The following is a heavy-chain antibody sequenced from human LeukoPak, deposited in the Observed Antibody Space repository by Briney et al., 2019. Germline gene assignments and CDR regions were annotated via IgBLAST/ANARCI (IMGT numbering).Heavy chain of an antibody. CDR2: INSDGSST. CDR1: GFTLSSYW. Sequence: GGSLRLSRAASGFTLSSYWMHWVRQAPGKGLVWVSRINSDGSSTNYADSVTGRFTISRDNSKNTLYLQMNSLRVEDTAVYYCAKDYSVSNWCFDLWGRGTLVTVSS. J-gene: IGHJ2*01. CDR3: AKDYSVSNWCFDL. D-gene: IGHD5/OR15-5a*01. V-gene: IGHV3-74*01.